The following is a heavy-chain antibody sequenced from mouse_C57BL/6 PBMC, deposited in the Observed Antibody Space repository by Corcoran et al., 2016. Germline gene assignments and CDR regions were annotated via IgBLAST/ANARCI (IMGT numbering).Heavy chain of an antibody. Sequence: QIQLVQSGPELKKPGETVKISCTASGYTFTTYGMSWVKQAPGKGLKWMGWINTYSGVPTYADDFKGRFAFSLETSASTAYLQINNLKNEDTATYFCARSLYYGSSHYYAMDYWGQGTSVTVSS. D-gene: IGHD1-1*01. CDR3: ARSLYYGSSHYYAMDY. J-gene: IGHJ4*01. CDR2: INTYSGVP. V-gene: IGHV9-3*01. CDR1: GYTFTTYG.